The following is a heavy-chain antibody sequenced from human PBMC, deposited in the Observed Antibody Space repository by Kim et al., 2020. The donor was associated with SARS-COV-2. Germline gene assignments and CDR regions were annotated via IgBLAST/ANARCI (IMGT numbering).Heavy chain of an antibody. CDR1: GFAFSSYA. D-gene: IGHD5-18*01. Sequence: GGSLRLSCAASGFAFSSYAMHWVRQAPGKGLEWVAVISYDGSNKYYEDSVKGRFTISRDNSKNTRYLKMNSLRAEGPAVYYCARDGAMGCVADMFYFDYGGEETLVTVSS. CDR3: ARDGAMGCVADMFYFDY. CDR2: ISYDGSNK. J-gene: IGHJ4*02. V-gene: IGHV3-30-3*01.